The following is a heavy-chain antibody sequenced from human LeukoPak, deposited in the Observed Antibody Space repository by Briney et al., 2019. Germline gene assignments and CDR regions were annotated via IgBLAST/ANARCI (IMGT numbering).Heavy chain of an antibody. CDR3: ARDLAAADYHFDY. CDR2: IIPIFGTA. Sequence: ASVKVSCKASGGTFSSYAISWVRQAPGQGLEWMGGIIPIFGTANYAQKFQGRVTITADESTSTAYMELSSLRSEDTAVYYCARDLAAADYHFDYWGQGTLVTVSS. CDR1: GGTFSSYA. V-gene: IGHV1-69*13. J-gene: IGHJ4*02. D-gene: IGHD6-13*01.